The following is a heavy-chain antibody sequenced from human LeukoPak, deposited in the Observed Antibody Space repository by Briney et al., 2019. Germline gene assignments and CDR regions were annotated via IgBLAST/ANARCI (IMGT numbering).Heavy chain of an antibody. V-gene: IGHV3-23*01. CDR1: GFTFYNYA. CDR3: AKVGYNFWSGYNY. CDR2: ISGDGRNT. Sequence: GGSLRLSCAASGFTFYNYAMNWVRQAPGKGLEWVSGISGDGRNTYYADSVKGRFTISRDNSKNTLYLQMNSLRAEDAAVYYCAKVGYNFWSGYNYWGQGTLVTVSS. J-gene: IGHJ4*02. D-gene: IGHD3-3*01.